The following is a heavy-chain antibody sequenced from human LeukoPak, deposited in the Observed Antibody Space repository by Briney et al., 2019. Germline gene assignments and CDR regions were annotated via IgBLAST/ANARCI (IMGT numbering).Heavy chain of an antibody. CDR3: SRGIRSSWFPPALDS. D-gene: IGHD6-13*01. V-gene: IGHV3-43D*03. J-gene: IGHJ4*02. CDR2: ISWDSGGT. CDR1: GFMFDDYA. Sequence: PGGSLRLSCTASGFMFDDYAMHWVRQPPGKGLEWVSLISWDSGGTHYADSVRGRLIISRDNNRNSLYLEMNSLRREDTALYYCSRGIRSSWFPPALDSWGQGTLVTVSS.